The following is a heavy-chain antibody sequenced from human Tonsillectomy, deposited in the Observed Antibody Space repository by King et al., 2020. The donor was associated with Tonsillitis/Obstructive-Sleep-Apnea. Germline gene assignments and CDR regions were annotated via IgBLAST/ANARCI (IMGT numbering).Heavy chain of an antibody. CDR1: GGSFSDYY. J-gene: IGHJ4*02. V-gene: IGHV4-34*01. CDR3: ARGDILTGYYASTDFDY. D-gene: IGHD3-9*01. CDR2: INPSGRT. Sequence: VQLQQWGAGLLKPSETLSLTCAVYGGSFSDYYWSWITQPPGKGLEWIGEINPSGRTNYNPSLTSRVTMSVDTSKNQFSLKLNSVTAADTAVYYCARGDILTGYYASTDFDYWGQGTLVTVSS.